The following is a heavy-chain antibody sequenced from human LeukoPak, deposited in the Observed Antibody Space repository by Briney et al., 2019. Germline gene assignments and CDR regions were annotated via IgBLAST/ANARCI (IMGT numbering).Heavy chain of an antibody. CDR3: ATETYCSSTSCYIQSDY. CDR1: GYTFTSYY. J-gene: IGHJ4*02. CDR2: INPSGGST. Sequence: GASVKVSCKASGYTFTSYYMHWGRQAPGQGLEWMGIINPSGGSTSSAQKFQGRVTMTRDMSTSTVYMELSSLTSEDTAVYYCATETYCSSTSCYIQSDYWGQGTLVTVSS. V-gene: IGHV1-46*01. D-gene: IGHD2-2*02.